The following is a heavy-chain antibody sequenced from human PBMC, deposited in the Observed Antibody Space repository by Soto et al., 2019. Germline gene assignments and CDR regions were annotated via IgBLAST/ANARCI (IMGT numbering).Heavy chain of an antibody. J-gene: IGHJ4*02. CDR2: IYYSGST. CDR3: PRPFGGAGAGPFDY. D-gene: IGHD6-13*01. Sequence: QVQLQESGPGLVKPSQTLSLTCTVSGGSISSGGYYWSWIRQHPGKGLEWIGYIYYSGSTYYTQSLKGLVTISVNTSKNRFAPKLSSVTAADTSVYYCPRPFGGAGAGPFDYWGQGTLVTVSS. V-gene: IGHV4-31*01. CDR1: GGSISSGGYY.